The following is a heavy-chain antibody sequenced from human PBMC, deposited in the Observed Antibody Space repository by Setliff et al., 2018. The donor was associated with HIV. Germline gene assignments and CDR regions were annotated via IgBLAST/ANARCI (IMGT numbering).Heavy chain of an antibody. CDR3: ARENLLISELGWLDP. CDR2: FDPEDGET. CDR1: GYTLTELS. V-gene: IGHV1-24*01. D-gene: IGHD7-27*01. J-gene: IGHJ5*02. Sequence: ASVKVSCKLSGYTLTELSIHWVRQAPGKGLEWMANFDPEDGETFYAQKFQGRLTITRDTSANTVYMELSSLTSEDTAVYYCARENLLISELGWLDPWGQGTPVTVSS.